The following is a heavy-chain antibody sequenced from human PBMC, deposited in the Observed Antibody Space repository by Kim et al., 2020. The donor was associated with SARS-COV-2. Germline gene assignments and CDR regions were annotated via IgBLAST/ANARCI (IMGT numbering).Heavy chain of an antibody. CDR1: GFTVSSNY. CDR2: IYSGGST. Sequence: GGSLRLSCAASGFTVSSNYMSWVRQAPGKGLEWVSIIYSGGSTYYADSVKGRFTISRHNSKNTLYLQMNSLRAEDTAVYYCARLPGIAVAGNWFDPWGQGTLVTVSS. J-gene: IGHJ5*02. CDR3: ARLPGIAVAGNWFDP. V-gene: IGHV3-53*04. D-gene: IGHD6-19*01.